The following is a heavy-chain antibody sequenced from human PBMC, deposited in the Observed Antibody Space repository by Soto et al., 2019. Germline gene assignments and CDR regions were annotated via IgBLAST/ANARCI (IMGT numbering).Heavy chain of an antibody. CDR1: GYTFTSYG. Sequence: PGGSLRLSCAASGYTFTSYGMHWVRQAPGKGLESVAVIWYDGTNKYYADSVKGLFTISIDNSKNTMYLQVNSLRAEDTAVYYCARDYSRYYGMDVWGQGTTVTVSS. CDR3: ARDYSRYYGMDV. D-gene: IGHD2-15*01. V-gene: IGHV3-33*08. J-gene: IGHJ6*02. CDR2: IWYDGTNK.